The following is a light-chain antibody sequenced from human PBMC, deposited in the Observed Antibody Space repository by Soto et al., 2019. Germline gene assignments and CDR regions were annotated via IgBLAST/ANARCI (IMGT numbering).Light chain of an antibody. Sequence: QSVLTQPPSASGTPGQRVTISCSGSSSDIGTNTVSWYQQVPGTAPKLLIYSNNQRPSGVPDRFSASKSGTSASLAISGLQSEDEAAYYCAAWDDSLNDRVFGTGTEVTVL. CDR1: SSDIGTNT. J-gene: IGLJ1*01. CDR3: AAWDDSLNDRV. CDR2: SNN. V-gene: IGLV1-44*01.